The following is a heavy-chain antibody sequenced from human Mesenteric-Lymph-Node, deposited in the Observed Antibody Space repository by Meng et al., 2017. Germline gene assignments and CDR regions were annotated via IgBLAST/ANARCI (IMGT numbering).Heavy chain of an antibody. J-gene: IGHJ4*02. D-gene: IGHD2-8*01. V-gene: IGHV3-23*01. CDR2: ISGSGGST. CDR1: GFTFSSYA. Sequence: GGSLRLSCAASGFTFSSYAMHWVRQAPGKGLEWVSAISGSGGSTYYADSVKGRFTISRDNSKNTLYLQMNSLRAEDTAVYYCAKGIVLMVYATRYFDYWGQGTLVTVSS. CDR3: AKGIVLMVYATRYFDY.